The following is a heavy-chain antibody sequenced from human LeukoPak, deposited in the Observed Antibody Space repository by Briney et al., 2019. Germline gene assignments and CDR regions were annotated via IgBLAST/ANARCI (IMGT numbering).Heavy chain of an antibody. Sequence: GASVKVSCKASGYTFTSYYMHWVRQAPGQGLEWMGIINPSGGSTSYAQKFQGRVTMTRDTSTSTVYMELSSLRSEDTAVYHCARGGDIVVVPAASRFDYWGQGTLVTVSS. CDR3: ARGGDIVVVPAASRFDY. CDR2: INPSGGST. CDR1: GYTFTSYY. D-gene: IGHD2-2*01. V-gene: IGHV1-46*01. J-gene: IGHJ4*02.